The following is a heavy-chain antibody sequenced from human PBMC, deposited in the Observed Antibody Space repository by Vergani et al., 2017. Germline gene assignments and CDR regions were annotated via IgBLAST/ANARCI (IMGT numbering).Heavy chain of an antibody. CDR2: INPNSGGT. CDR1: GYTFTGYY. CDR3: ARELLDYDISHNYDYGMDV. V-gene: IGHV1-2*02. J-gene: IGHJ6*02. Sequence: QVQLVQSGAEVKKPGASLKVSCKASGYTFTGYYMHWVRQAPGQGLEWMGWINPNSGGTNYAQKFQGRVTMTRDTSISTAYMELSRLRSDDTAVYYCARELLDYDISHNYDYGMDVWGQGTTVTVSS. D-gene: IGHD3-9*01.